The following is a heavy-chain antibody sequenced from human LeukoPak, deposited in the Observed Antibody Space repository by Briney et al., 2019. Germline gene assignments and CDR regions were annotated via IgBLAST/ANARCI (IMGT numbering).Heavy chain of an antibody. Sequence: GGSLRLSCAASGFTFSYYGMHWVRKAPGKGLEWVAVISYDGSNKYYADSVKGRFTISRDNSKNTLYLQMNSLRAEDTAVYYCAKEAYRYGYFDYWGQGTLVTVSS. CDR2: ISYDGSNK. V-gene: IGHV3-30*18. CDR1: GFTFSYYG. D-gene: IGHD5-18*01. J-gene: IGHJ4*02. CDR3: AKEAYRYGYFDY.